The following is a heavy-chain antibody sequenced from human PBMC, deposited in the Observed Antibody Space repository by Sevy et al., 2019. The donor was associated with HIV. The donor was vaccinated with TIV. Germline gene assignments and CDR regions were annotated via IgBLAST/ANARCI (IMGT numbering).Heavy chain of an antibody. D-gene: IGHD1-1*01. J-gene: IGHJ4*02. CDR3: ATSGTTGTTSHFGY. CDR2: IIPIFGTP. CDR1: GGTFSDFG. V-gene: IGHV1-69*13. Sequence: ASVKVSCKASGGTFSDFGFLWVRQAPGQGLEWMGGIIPIFGTPKYAQQFLGRVTIIADESTSTVYMELNRLTSDYTAVYYCATSGTTGTTSHFGYWGQGTLVTVSS.